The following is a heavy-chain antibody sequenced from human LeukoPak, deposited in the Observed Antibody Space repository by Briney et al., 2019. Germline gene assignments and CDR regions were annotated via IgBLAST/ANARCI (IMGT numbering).Heavy chain of an antibody. CDR3: SGGGAFDM. CDR1: GLTFSREW. CDR2: IKEDGSEK. Sequence: GGSLRLSCAASGLTFSREWMSWVRQAPGKGLEWVANIKEDGSEKYYVDSVKGRFTISRDNAKNSLYLQMTSLSAEDTALYYCSGGGAFDMWGQGTMVTVSS. V-gene: IGHV3-7*01. J-gene: IGHJ3*02. D-gene: IGHD6-25*01.